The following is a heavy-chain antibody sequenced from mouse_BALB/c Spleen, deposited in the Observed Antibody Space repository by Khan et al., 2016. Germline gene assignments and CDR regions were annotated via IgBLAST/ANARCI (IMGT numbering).Heavy chain of an antibody. V-gene: IGHV3-2*02. CDR2: ISYSGST. Sequence: EVKLLESGPGLVKPSQSLSLTCTVTGYSITSDYAWNWIRQFPGNKLEWMGYISYSGSTSYNPSLNSRISITRDTSKNQFFPQLNSVTTEDTATYYCAREYYGSSYFDYWGQGTTLTVAS. J-gene: IGHJ2*01. CDR1: GYSITSDYA. CDR3: AREYYGSSYFDY. D-gene: IGHD1-1*01.